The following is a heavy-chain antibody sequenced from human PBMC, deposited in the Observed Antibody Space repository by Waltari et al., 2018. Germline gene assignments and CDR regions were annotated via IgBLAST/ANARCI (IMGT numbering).Heavy chain of an antibody. D-gene: IGHD2-8*01. V-gene: IGHV4-39*01. Sequence: QLQLQESGPGLVKPSETLYLTGTVAGGSISSSCYYWGWIRQPPGKGLEWIGSIYYSGSTYYNPSLKSRVTISVDTSKNQFSLKLSSVTAADTAVYYCARHPAMTIMLWYFDLWGRGTLVTVSS. CDR2: IYYSGST. J-gene: IGHJ2*01. CDR1: GGSISSSCYY. CDR3: ARHPAMTIMLWYFDL.